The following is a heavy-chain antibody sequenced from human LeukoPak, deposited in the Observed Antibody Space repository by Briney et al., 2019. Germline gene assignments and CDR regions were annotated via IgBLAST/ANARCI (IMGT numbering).Heavy chain of an antibody. V-gene: IGHV3-7*01. Sequence: GGSLRLSCAASGFSFTTYWMSWVRQAPGKGLEWVVNIKQDGSEKYYVDSVKGRFTISRDNAKNSLYLQMNSLRAEDTAVYYCARGRTLFDYWGQGTLVTVSS. CDR2: IKQDGSEK. J-gene: IGHJ4*02. D-gene: IGHD1-14*01. CDR3: ARGRTLFDY. CDR1: GFSFTTYW.